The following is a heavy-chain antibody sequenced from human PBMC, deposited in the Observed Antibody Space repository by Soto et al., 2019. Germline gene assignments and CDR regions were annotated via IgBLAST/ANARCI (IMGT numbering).Heavy chain of an antibody. CDR3: AKDTYSRSWYF. Sequence: EVQLLESGGDLVQPGGSLRLSCAASGFTFTNYLMQWVRKAPGKGLEWVSPIDKGGGNTYYADSVKGRFTISRDNSKNTLYLQMNGLRAEDTALYYCAKDTYSRSWYFWGQGTLVTVSS. D-gene: IGHD2-2*01. CDR1: GFTFTNYL. V-gene: IGHV3-23*03. J-gene: IGHJ4*02. CDR2: IDKGGGNT.